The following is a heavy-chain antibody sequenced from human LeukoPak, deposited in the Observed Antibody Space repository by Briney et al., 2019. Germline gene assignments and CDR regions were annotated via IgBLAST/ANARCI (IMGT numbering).Heavy chain of an antibody. CDR3: HQPVTLPA. V-gene: IGHV3-7*01. CDR1: GITFRNYW. J-gene: IGHJ5*02. D-gene: IGHD2-2*01. CDR2: IKEDGSDK. Sequence: PGGSLRLSCVVSGITFRNYWMSWVRQAPGKGLEWVAFIKEDGSDKHYVDSVKGRFTISRDNAQNSLYLQMNNLRAEDTAVYFCHQPVTLPAWGQGTLVTVPS.